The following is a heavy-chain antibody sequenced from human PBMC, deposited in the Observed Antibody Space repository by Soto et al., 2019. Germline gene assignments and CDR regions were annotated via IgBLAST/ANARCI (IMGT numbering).Heavy chain of an antibody. CDR1: GGSISSSSYY. CDR2: IYYSGST. D-gene: IGHD5-12*01. CDR3: ARLQDSGYDTSFDY. V-gene: IGHV4-39*01. Sequence: SETLSLTCTVSGGSISSSSYYWGWIRQPPGKGLEWIGSIYYSGSTYYNPYLKSRVTISVDTSKNQFSLKLSSVTAADTAVYYCARLQDSGYDTSFDYWGQGTLVTVSS. J-gene: IGHJ4*02.